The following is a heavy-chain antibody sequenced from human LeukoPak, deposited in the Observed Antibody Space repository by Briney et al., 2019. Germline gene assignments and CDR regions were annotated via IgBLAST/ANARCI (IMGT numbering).Heavy chain of an antibody. J-gene: IGHJ4*02. D-gene: IGHD2-21*02. V-gene: IGHV3-23*01. CDR3: AKDSGVVVTAIPNY. Sequence: QPGGSLRLSCAASGFTFSNYAMIWVRQAPGKGLKWVSSISGRGGSTYYAGSVKGRFTISRDNSKNTLSLQMDSLRSEDTAVYYCAKDSGVVVTAIPNYWGQGALVTVSS. CDR2: ISGRGGST. CDR1: GFTFSNYA.